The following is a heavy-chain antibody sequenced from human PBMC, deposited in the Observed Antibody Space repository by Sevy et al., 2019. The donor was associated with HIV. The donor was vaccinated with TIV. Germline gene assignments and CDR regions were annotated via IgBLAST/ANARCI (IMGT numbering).Heavy chain of an antibody. CDR1: GYTFTSYY. J-gene: IGHJ3*02. CDR2: INPSGGST. V-gene: IGHV1-46*01. Sequence: ASVKVSCKASGYTFTSYYMHWVRQAPGQGLEWMGIINPSGGSTSYAQKFQGRVTMTRDTSTSTVYMELSSLRSEDTAVYYCARDWVPITMVRAVHPHDAFDIWGQGTMVTVSS. CDR3: ARDWVPITMVRAVHPHDAFDI. D-gene: IGHD3-10*01.